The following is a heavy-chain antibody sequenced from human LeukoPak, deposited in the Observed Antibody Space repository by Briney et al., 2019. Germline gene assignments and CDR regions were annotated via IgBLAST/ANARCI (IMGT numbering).Heavy chain of an antibody. CDR2: ISSSGSTI. V-gene: IGHV3-48*01. J-gene: IGHJ3*02. D-gene: IGHD2-2*01. Sequence: PGGSLRLSCAASGFPFSSYSMNWVRRAPGKGLEWVSYISSSGSTISYTDSVKGRFTISRDNAKNSLYLQMNSLRAEDTAVYYCARGPGAFDIWGQGTMVTVSS. CDR3: ARGPGAFDI. CDR1: GFPFSSYS.